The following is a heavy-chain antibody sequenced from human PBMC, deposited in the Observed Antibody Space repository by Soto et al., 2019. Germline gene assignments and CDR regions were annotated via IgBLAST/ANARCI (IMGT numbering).Heavy chain of an antibody. CDR1: GVCFTPCT. CDR2: ISGDINYI. V-gene: IGHV3-21*01. Sequence: RRASGVCFTPCTTYHSTQAAGKGLEWVSSISGDINYIYDADSVKGRFTSSRDNAENSLYLQMNSLRAEDTAVYYCACDIVVVLALDCCHYYGVDFWGQGTPVTVSS. D-gene: IGHD1-26*01. CDR3: ACDIVVVLALDCCHYYGVDF. J-gene: IGHJ6*02.